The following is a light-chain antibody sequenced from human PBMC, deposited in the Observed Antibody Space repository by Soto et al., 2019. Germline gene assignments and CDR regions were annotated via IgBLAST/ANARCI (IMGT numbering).Light chain of an antibody. Sequence: QSVLTQPPSASGTPGQRVTISCSGTSSNNGSNSVSWYYHLPGTAPKLLIYNSDQRPSGVPDRFSGSKSDTSASLAISGLQSEDEADYYCAAWDDSLIGPVFGGGTKVTVL. CDR1: SSNNGSNS. CDR2: NSD. CDR3: AAWDDSLIGPV. V-gene: IGLV1-44*01. J-gene: IGLJ2*01.